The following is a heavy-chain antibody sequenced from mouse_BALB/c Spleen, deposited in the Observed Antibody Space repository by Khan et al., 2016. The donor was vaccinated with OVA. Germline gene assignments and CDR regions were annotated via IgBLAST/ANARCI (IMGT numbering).Heavy chain of an antibody. Sequence: EVKLMESGPELEKPGASVKISCKASGYSFTGYNMNWVKQSNGKSLEWIGNIDPYYGGATYNQKFKGKATLTVDKSSSTAYMQLKGLTSEDSAVYYCTRGYGNYVRYYFDYWGQGTTLTVSS. CDR3: TRGYGNYVRYYFDY. D-gene: IGHD2-10*02. J-gene: IGHJ2*01. V-gene: IGHV1-39*01. CDR2: IDPYYGGA. CDR1: GYSFTGYN.